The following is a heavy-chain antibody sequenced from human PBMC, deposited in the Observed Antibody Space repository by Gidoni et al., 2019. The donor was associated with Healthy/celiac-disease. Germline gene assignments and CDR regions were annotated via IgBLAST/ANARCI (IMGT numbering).Heavy chain of an antibody. Sequence: QVQLVQSGAEVKKPGASVKVSCKASGYTFTGYYMHWVRQAPGQGLEWMGWINPNSGGTNYAQKFQGRVTMTRDTSISTAYMELSRLRSDDTAVYYCARRMVRGVINFYGMDVWGQGTTVTVSS. CDR1: GYTFTGYY. CDR2: INPNSGGT. D-gene: IGHD3-10*01. V-gene: IGHV1-2*02. J-gene: IGHJ6*02. CDR3: ARRMVRGVINFYGMDV.